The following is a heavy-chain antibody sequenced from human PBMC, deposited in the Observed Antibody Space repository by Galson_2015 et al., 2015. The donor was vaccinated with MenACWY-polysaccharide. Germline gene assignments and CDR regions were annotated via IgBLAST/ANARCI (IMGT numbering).Heavy chain of an antibody. Sequence: SLRLSCAASGFTFTSYALSWVRQAPGKGLEWVSAIRSSGTNTYYADSVKGRFTISRDNSKNTLYLQMNSLRAEDTAVYYCAIDSTDFWSVAGRFDHWGQGTLVTVSS. CDR3: AIDSTDFWSVAGRFDH. V-gene: IGHV3-23*01. CDR2: IRSSGTNT. J-gene: IGHJ5*02. D-gene: IGHD3-3*01. CDR1: GFTFTSYA.